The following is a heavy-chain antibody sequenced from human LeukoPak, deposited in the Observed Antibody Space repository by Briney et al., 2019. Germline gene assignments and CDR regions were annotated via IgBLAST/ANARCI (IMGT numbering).Heavy chain of an antibody. J-gene: IGHJ4*02. CDR1: GGSVSSYY. CDR2: VYTSGST. Sequence: PSETLSLTCTVSGGSVSSYYWSWIRQPAGKGLEWIGRVYTSGSTNYNPSLKSRVTVSVDTSKNQFSLKLSSVTAADTAVYYCARAPKYSSSWYYFDYWGQGTLVTVSS. D-gene: IGHD6-13*01. V-gene: IGHV4-4*07. CDR3: ARAPKYSSSWYYFDY.